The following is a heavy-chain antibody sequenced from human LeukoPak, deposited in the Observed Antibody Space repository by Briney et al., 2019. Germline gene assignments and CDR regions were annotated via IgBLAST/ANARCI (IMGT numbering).Heavy chain of an antibody. CDR3: ASYLLHYYDSSGYYVDGMDV. D-gene: IGHD3-22*01. V-gene: IGHV4-59*12. J-gene: IGHJ6*02. Sequence: PSETLSLTCTVSGGSISSYYWSWIRQPPGKGLEWIGYISYSGTTNYNPSLKSRVTISVDTSKNQFSLKLSSVTAADTAVYYCASYLLHYYDSSGYYVDGMDVWGQGTTVTVSS. CDR1: GGSISSYY. CDR2: ISYSGTT.